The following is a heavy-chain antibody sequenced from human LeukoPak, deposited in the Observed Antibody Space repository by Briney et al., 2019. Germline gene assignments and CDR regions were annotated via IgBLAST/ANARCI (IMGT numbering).Heavy chain of an antibody. D-gene: IGHD2-15*01. CDR2: ISYDGSNK. V-gene: IGHV3-30-3*01. CDR1: GFTFSSYA. CDR3: AREHCSGGSCYDAFDI. J-gene: IGHJ3*02. Sequence: PGGSLRLSCAASGFTFSSYAMHWVRQAPGKGLEWVAVISYDGSNKYYADSVKGRFTISRDNSKNTLYLQMNSLRAEDTAVYYCAREHCSGGSCYDAFDIWGQGTMVTVSS.